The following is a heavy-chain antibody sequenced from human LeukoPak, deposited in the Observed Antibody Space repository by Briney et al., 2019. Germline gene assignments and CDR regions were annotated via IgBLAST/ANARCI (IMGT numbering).Heavy chain of an antibody. CDR1: GFTFSSYA. Sequence: PGGSLRLSCAASGFTFSSYAMHWVRQAPGKGLEWVAVISYDGSNKYYADSVKGRFTTSRDNSKNTLYLQMNSLRAEDTAVYYCARDRLLWFGESQIYYYYMDVWGKGTTVTVSS. V-gene: IGHV3-30-3*01. D-gene: IGHD3-10*01. CDR2: ISYDGSNK. CDR3: ARDRLLWFGESQIYYYYMDV. J-gene: IGHJ6*03.